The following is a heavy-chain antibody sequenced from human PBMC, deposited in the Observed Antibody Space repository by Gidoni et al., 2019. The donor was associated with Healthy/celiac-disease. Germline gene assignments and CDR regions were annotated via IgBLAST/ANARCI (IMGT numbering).Heavy chain of an antibody. CDR1: VFTFSSYS. CDR3: AREEDYDSSGYYYHFDY. Sequence: EVQLVESGGGLVQPGGSLRLSCAASVFTFSSYSMNWVRQAPGKGLEWVSYISSSSSTIYYADSVKGRFTISRDNAKNSLYLQMNSLRDEDTAVYYCAREEDYDSSGYYYHFDYWGQGTLVTVSS. J-gene: IGHJ4*02. CDR2: ISSSSSTI. V-gene: IGHV3-48*02. D-gene: IGHD3-22*01.